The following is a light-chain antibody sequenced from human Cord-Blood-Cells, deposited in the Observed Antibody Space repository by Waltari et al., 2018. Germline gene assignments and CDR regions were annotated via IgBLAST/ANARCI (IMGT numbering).Light chain of an antibody. V-gene: IGKV1-39*01. CDR1: QSISSY. Sequence: DIQMTQSPHSLSASVGDRVTITCRASQSISSYLNWYQQKPGKAPKLLIYAASSLQSGVPSRFSGSGSGTDFTLTISSLQPEDFATYYCQQSYSTPLTFGGGTKVEIK. CDR3: QQSYSTPLT. J-gene: IGKJ4*01. CDR2: AAS.